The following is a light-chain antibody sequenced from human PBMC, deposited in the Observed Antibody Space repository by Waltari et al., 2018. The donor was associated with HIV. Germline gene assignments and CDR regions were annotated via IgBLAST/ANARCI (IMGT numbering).Light chain of an antibody. V-gene: IGLV1-47*01. J-gene: IGLJ2*01. CDR3: AAWDASRSGVV. CDR2: TTN. Sequence: QSVLTQSPSASGTPGQRVTISCSGSTSNIGSNYSYWYQQLPGPTPRLLICTTNQRPSGVPDRFSGSKSGTSASLAISGLRSEDEADYYCAAWDASRSGVVFGGGTKLTVL. CDR1: TSNIGSNY.